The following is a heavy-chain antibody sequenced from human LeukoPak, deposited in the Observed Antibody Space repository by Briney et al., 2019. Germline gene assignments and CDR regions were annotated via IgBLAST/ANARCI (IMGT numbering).Heavy chain of an antibody. D-gene: IGHD3-16*02. CDR2: INHSGST. CDR3: ARSNYVWGSYRPRQSDAFDI. CDR1: GGSVSRGGYY. J-gene: IGHJ3*02. V-gene: IGHV4-34*01. Sequence: PSETLSLTCTVSGGSVSRGGYYWSWIRQPPGKGLEWIGEINHSGSTNYNPSLKSRVTMSVDTSKNQFSLKLSSVTAADTAVYYCARSNYVWGSYRPRQSDAFDIWGQGTMVTVSS.